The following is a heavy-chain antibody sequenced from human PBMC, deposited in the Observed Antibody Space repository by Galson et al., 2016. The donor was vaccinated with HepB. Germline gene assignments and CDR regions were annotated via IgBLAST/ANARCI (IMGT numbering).Heavy chain of an antibody. CDR2: IWSDGLNK. CDR3: ARQEGFGSYADLSPDFALDF. D-gene: IGHD1-26*01. V-gene: IGHV3-33*01. J-gene: IGHJ4*02. Sequence: SLRLSCAASGFTFRDFGLHWVRQAPGQGLEWVAVIWSDGLNKYYGDSVKGRFTISRDNSDNTLYLEMNSLRAEDTGAYFCARQEGFGSYADLSPDFALDFWGPGTLVTVSS. CDR1: GFTFRDFG.